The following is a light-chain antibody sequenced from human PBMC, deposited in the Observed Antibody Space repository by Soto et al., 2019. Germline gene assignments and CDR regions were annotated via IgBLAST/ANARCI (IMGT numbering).Light chain of an antibody. Sequence: EIVMTQSPATLSVSPGERATLSCRASQSVNSNLAWYRQKPGQAPRLLISDASTRAAGVPARISGSGSGTEFALTISSLQSEDSGIYDCQQYNFWPPLTFGGGTKVEIK. CDR2: DAS. CDR1: QSVNSN. V-gene: IGKV3-15*01. J-gene: IGKJ4*01. CDR3: QQYNFWPPLT.